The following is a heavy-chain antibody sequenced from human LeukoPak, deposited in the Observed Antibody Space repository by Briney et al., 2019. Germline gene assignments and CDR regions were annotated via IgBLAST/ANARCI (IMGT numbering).Heavy chain of an antibody. Sequence: SETLSLTCTVSGGSIINYYWTWIRQPPGKGLEWIGSIYHNGGTNYNPSLERRVTMSVDTSKNQFFLKMTSVTAADTAVYYCAKVVSAWFDPWGQGTLVTVSS. CDR1: GGSIINYY. D-gene: IGHD6-19*01. CDR2: IYHNGGT. CDR3: AKVVSAWFDP. J-gene: IGHJ5*02. V-gene: IGHV4-59*01.